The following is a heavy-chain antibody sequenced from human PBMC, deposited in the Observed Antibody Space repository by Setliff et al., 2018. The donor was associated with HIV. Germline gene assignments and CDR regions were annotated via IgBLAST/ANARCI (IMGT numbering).Heavy chain of an antibody. D-gene: IGHD5-12*01. CDR1: GVSISSYY. V-gene: IGHV4-59*01. Sequence: SETLSLTCSVSGVSISSYYWSWIRRSPGKGLEWIGIIFPGGATNYNPSLTSRVTISVDTSKNHLFLKLTSVTTADTAVYFCAKSSPSIGYITDCWGQGAPVTVSS. CDR3: AKSSPSIGYITDC. J-gene: IGHJ4*02. CDR2: IFPGGAT.